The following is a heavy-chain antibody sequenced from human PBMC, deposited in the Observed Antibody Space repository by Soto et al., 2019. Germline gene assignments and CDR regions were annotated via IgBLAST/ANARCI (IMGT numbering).Heavy chain of an antibody. CDR2: IIPILGTA. J-gene: IGHJ6*02. CDR3: ARAGFVSGWNEFSGMDV. V-gene: IGHV1-69*11. D-gene: IGHD6-19*01. CDR1: GVTFSTST. Sequence: VQLVQSGAEVRKPGSSVKVSCQVSGVTFSTSTITWVRQAPGQGLEWMGSIIPILGTAKSTQKFQGRVTITADESASVAYMELSSLTSEYTAVYYCARAGFVSGWNEFSGMDVWGQGTTVTFSS.